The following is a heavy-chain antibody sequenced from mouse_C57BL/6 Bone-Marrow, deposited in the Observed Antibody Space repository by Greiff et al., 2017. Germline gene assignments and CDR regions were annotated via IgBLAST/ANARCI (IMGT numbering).Heavy chain of an antibody. D-gene: IGHD1-1*01. Sequence: VQLQQSGAELVRPGTSVKVSCKASGYAFTNYLIEWVKQRPGQGLEWIGEIYPGSGSTNYNEKFKSKATLTVDTSSSTAYMQLSSLTSEDSAVYYCARGGIYYYGPEAYWGQGTLVTVSA. CDR1: GYAFTNYL. V-gene: IGHV1-54*01. CDR2: IYPGSGST. J-gene: IGHJ3*01. CDR3: ARGGIYYYGPEAY.